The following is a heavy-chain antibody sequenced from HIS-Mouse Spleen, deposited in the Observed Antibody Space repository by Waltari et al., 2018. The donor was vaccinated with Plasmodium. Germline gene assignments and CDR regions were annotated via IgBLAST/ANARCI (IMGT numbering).Heavy chain of an antibody. CDR2: INPNSG. V-gene: IGHV1-2*02. CDR3: ARVLGYKAAAGTFVEYFQH. D-gene: IGHD6-13*01. Sequence: QVQLVQSGAEVKKPGASVKVSCTASGYTFTGYYMHWVRQAPGQGLEWMGWINPNSGDTSISTAYMELSRLRSDDTAVYYCARVLGYKAAAGTFVEYFQHWGQGTLVTVSS. J-gene: IGHJ1*01. CDR1: GYTFTGYY.